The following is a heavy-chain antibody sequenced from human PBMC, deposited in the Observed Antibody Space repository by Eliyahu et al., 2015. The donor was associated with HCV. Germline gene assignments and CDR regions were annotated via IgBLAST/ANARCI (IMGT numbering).Heavy chain of an antibody. J-gene: IGHJ4*02. CDR2: IANKANSYAT. CDR3: TRGVSF. D-gene: IGHD5/OR15-5a*01. CDR1: GLTFSDQY. V-gene: IGHV3-72*01. Sequence: EVQLVESGGGLVQPGGSLXLSXAVSGLTFSDQYMDWVRQAPGKGLEWVGRIANKANSYATVYASSVKGRFIISRDDSKNSLYLQMNSLKIEDTAVYYCTRGVSFWGQGTLVTVSS.